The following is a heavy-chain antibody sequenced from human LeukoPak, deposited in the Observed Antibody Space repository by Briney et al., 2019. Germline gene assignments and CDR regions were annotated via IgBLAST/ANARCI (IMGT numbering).Heavy chain of an antibody. V-gene: IGHV3-33*01. J-gene: IGHJ4*02. CDR3: ARPVVLGAYLRGAYYFDS. CDR1: GFTFNNYG. CDR2: IWYDGSDK. D-gene: IGHD3-16*01. Sequence: PGGSLRLSCAASGFTFNNYGMRWVRQAPGKGLEWVAVIWYDGSDKYHADSVKGRFTISRDNSKNTLYLQMNSLRVEDTAVYYCARPVVLGAYLRGAYYFDSWGQGTLVTVSS.